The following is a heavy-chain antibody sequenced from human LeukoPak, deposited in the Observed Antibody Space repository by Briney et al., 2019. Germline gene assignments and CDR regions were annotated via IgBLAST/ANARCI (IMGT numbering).Heavy chain of an antibody. V-gene: IGHV1-2*02. CDR3: ARDRGGSYYEYYFDY. CDR1: GYTFTGYY. CDR2: INPNSGGT. Sequence: GASVKVSCKASGYTFTGYYMHWVRQAPGQGLEWMGWINPNSGGTNYAQKFQGRVTMTRDTSISTAYMELSRLRSDDTAVYYCARDRGGSYYEYYFDYWGQGTLVTVSS. J-gene: IGHJ4*02. D-gene: IGHD1-26*01.